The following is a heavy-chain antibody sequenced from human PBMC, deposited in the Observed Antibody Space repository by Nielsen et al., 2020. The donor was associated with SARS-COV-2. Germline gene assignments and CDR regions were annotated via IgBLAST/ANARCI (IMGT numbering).Heavy chain of an antibody. V-gene: IGHV3-30*18. CDR3: AKDPHY. J-gene: IGHJ4*02. Sequence: GGSLRLSCAASGFTFSSYGMHWVRQAPGKGLEWVAVISYDGSNKYYAASVKGRFTISRDNSKNTLYLQMNSLRAEDTAVYYCAKDPHYWGQGTLVTVSS. CDR2: ISYDGSNK. CDR1: GFTFSSYG.